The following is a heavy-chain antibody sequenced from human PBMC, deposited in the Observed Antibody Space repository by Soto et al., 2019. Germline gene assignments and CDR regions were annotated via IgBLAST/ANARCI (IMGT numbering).Heavy chain of an antibody. Sequence: ASVKVSCKASGYTFTSYGISWVRQAPGQGLEWMGWISAYNGNTNYAQKLHGRVTMTTDTSTSTAYMELRSLRSDDTAVYYCARDSRDRDLSIAARPNDYWGQGTLVTVSS. CDR3: ARDSRDRDLSIAARPNDY. CDR1: GYTFTSYG. J-gene: IGHJ4*02. CDR2: ISAYNGNT. D-gene: IGHD6-6*01. V-gene: IGHV1-18*01.